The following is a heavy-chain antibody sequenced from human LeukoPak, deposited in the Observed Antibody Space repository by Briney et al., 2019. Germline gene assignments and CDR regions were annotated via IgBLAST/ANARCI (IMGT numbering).Heavy chain of an antibody. CDR2: IWPDGSNK. J-gene: IGHJ4*02. D-gene: IGHD4-23*01. Sequence: GGSLRLSCAPSGFIFSTYGIHWVRQAPGKGLEWVAAIWPDGSNKYYADSVKGRFTISRDNSRNTPYLQMNSLRTEDTAVYYCARAVGPFDYWGQGTLVTVSS. CDR1: GFIFSTYG. V-gene: IGHV3-33*01. CDR3: ARAVGPFDY.